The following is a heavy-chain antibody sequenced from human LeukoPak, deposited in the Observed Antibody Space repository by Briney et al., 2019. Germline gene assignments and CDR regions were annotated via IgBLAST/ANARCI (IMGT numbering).Heavy chain of an antibody. J-gene: IGHJ4*02. CDR1: GGSVSSGSYY. CDR3: ARVFVPADLYYFDY. D-gene: IGHD2-2*01. CDR2: IYYSGST. Sequence: PSETLSLTCTVSGGSVSSGSYYWSWIRQPPRKGLEWIGYIYYSGSTNYNPSLKSRVTISVDTSKNQFSLKLSSVTAADTAVYYCARVFVPADLYYFDYWGQGTLVTVSS. V-gene: IGHV4-61*01.